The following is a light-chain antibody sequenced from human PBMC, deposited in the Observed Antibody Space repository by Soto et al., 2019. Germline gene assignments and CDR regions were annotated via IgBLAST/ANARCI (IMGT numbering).Light chain of an antibody. CDR1: QSVSSSY. CDR3: PQSGSSLRP. J-gene: IGKJ1*01. V-gene: IGKV3-20*01. Sequence: VELTQAPASLYLSPGERATISCRASQSVSSSYLAWYQQKPGQAPRLLIYGASSRATGIPDRFSGSGSGTDFTLTISRLEPEDFAVYYCPQSGSSLRPFAHGTKVDI. CDR2: GAS.